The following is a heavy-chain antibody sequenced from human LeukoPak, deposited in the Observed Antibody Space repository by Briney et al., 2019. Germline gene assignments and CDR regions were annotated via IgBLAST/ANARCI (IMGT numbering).Heavy chain of an antibody. CDR3: ARDGLTIWPFDY. CDR2: IYSSGST. D-gene: IGHD1-20*01. J-gene: IGHJ4*02. Sequence: SETLSLTCTVSGGSINNYYWSWIRQPAGKGLEWIGRIYSSGSTNYNPSLKSRVTMSVDTSKNQFSLKLSSVTAADTVVYYCARDGLTIWPFDYWGQGTQVTVSS. V-gene: IGHV4-4*07. CDR1: GGSINNYY.